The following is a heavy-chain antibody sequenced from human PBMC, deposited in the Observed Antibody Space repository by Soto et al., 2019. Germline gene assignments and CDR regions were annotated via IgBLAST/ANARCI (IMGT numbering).Heavy chain of an antibody. CDR3: ARGDQKIVDASEY. CDR2: TNHRGTT. CDR1: GESFSGNY. J-gene: IGHJ4*02. D-gene: IGHD2-15*01. V-gene: IGHV4-34*01. Sequence: SETLSLTCATSGESFSGNYWSWVRQPPGKGLEWIGETNHRGTTVYSPSLRGRVIISLDTSKNQFSLRLSFVTAADSAVYYCARGDQKIVDASEYWGPGTLVTVSS.